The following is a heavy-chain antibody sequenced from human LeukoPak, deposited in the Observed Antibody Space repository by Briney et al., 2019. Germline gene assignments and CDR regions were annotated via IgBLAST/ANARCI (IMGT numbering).Heavy chain of an antibody. CDR3: AKDTYYYGSGSYSPFDY. J-gene: IGHJ4*02. CDR1: GFTFSSYA. Sequence: GGSLRLSCAASGFTFSSYAMSWVRQAPGKGLEWVSVISGSGSSTYYADSVKGRFTISRDNSKNTLYLQMNSLRAEDTAVYYCAKDTYYYGSGSYSPFDYWGQGTLVTVSS. V-gene: IGHV3-23*01. D-gene: IGHD3-10*01. CDR2: ISGSGSST.